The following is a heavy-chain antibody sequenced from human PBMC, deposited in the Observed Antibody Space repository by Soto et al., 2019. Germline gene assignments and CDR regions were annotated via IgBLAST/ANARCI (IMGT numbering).Heavy chain of an antibody. CDR1: GYPFSNYY. CDR2: INPGGGST. Sequence: QVHLVQSGAEVKKPGASVKVSCKTSGYPFSNYYIHWVRQAPGQGLEWMGIINPGGGSTAYSQKFQRPVNMASDASTNTVYMHLTSLRSDDTAVYFCARHLDSDHWGQGTQVTVSS. D-gene: IGHD3-9*01. V-gene: IGHV1-46*01. CDR3: ARHLDSDH. J-gene: IGHJ5*02.